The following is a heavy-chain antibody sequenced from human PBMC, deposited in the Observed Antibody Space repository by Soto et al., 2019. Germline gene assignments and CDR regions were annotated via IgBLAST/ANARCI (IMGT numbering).Heavy chain of an antibody. V-gene: IGHV3-72*01. Sequence: EVQLVESGGGLVQPGGSLRLSCAASGFTFSDHYMDWVRQAPGKGLEWVGRTRNKANSYTTEYAASVKGRFTISRDDSKNSLYLHMNSLKTEDTAVYYCARDSTHRLYCRSTSCYDGMDVWGQGTPVTVSS. D-gene: IGHD2-2*01. CDR1: GFTFSDHY. CDR2: TRNKANSYTT. J-gene: IGHJ6*02. CDR3: ARDSTHRLYCRSTSCYDGMDV.